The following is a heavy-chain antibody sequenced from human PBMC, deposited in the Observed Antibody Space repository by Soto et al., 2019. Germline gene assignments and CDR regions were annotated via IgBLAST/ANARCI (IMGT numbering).Heavy chain of an antibody. CDR3: AREGGCSGGSCYRHAFAI. CDR2: INPSGGST. Sequence: ASGKVSCKASGYTFTSYDMHWVRQAPGQGLEWMGIINPSGGSTSYAQKFQGRVTMTRDTSTSTVYMELSSLRSEDTAVYYCAREGGCSGGSCYRHAFAIWGQGTMVTVSS. J-gene: IGHJ3*02. V-gene: IGHV1-46*03. CDR1: GYTFTSYD. D-gene: IGHD2-15*01.